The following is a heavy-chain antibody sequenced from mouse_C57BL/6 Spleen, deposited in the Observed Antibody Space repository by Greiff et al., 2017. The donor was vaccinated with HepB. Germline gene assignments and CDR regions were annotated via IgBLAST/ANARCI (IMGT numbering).Heavy chain of an antibody. D-gene: IGHD1-1*01. V-gene: IGHV1-80*01. Sequence: QVQLQQSGAELVKPGASVKISCKASGYAFSSYWMNWVKQRPGKGLEWIGQIYPGDGDTNYNGKFKGKATLTADKSSSTAYMQLSSLTSEDSAVYFCARAPITTVVATYFDYWGQGTTLTVSS. CDR1: GYAFSSYW. CDR3: ARAPITTVVATYFDY. CDR2: IYPGDGDT. J-gene: IGHJ2*01.